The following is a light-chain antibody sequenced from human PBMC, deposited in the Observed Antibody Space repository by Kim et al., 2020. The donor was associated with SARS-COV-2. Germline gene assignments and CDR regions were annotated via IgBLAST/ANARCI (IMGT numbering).Light chain of an antibody. CDR1: SSNIGSNN. V-gene: IGLV1-44*01. CDR2: SNN. J-gene: IGLJ3*02. CDR3: AVLDDSLKQGV. Sequence: QPVLTQPPSASGTPGQRVTISCSGSSSNIGSNNVVWYQQLPGAAPNLLIYSNNQRPSGVPDRFSGSRSGTSASLAISGLQSGDEADYYCAVLDDSLKQGVFGGGTQLTVL.